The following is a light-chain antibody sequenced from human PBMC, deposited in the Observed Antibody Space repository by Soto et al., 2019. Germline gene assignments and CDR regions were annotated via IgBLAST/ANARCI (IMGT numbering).Light chain of an antibody. V-gene: IGLV1-44*01. Sequence: QSVLPQPPSASGTPGQRVTNSCSGSSSNIGSNTVNWYQQLPGTAPKLLIYNNHQRPSGVPDRFSGSKSGTSASLAISGLQSEDEADYYCAAWDDSLSGVVFGGGTKLTVL. CDR2: NNH. J-gene: IGLJ2*01. CDR3: AAWDDSLSGVV. CDR1: SSNIGSNT.